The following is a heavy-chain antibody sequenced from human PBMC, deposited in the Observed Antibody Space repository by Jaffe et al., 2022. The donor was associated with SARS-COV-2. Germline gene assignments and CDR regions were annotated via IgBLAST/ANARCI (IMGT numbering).Heavy chain of an antibody. CDR2: IIPILGIA. CDR3: ANLGDSYGYVLDY. CDR1: GGTFSSYT. Sequence: QVQLVQSGAEVKKPGSSVKVSCKASGGTFSSYTISWVRQAPGQGLEWMGRIIPILGIANYAQKFQGRVTITADKSTSTAYMELSSLRSEDTAVYYCANLGDSYGYVLDYWGQGTLVTVSS. V-gene: IGHV1-69*02. D-gene: IGHD5-18*01. J-gene: IGHJ4*02.